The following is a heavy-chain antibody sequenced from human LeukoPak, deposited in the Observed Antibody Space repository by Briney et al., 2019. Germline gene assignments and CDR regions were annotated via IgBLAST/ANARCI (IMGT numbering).Heavy chain of an antibody. Sequence: PSETLSLTCTVSGGSISSYYWSWIRQPPGKGLEYIGYIYYTGSTNYNPSLKSRVTISVDTSKNQFSLKLSSVTAAVTAVYYCARTLSSSYCSRGNCCNDYWGQGTLVTVSS. J-gene: IGHJ4*02. CDR1: GGSISSYY. CDR2: IYYTGST. D-gene: IGHD2-15*01. CDR3: ARTLSSSYCSRGNCCNDY. V-gene: IGHV4-59*08.